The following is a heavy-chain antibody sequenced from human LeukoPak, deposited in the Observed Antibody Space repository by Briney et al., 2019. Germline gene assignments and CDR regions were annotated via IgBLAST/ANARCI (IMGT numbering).Heavy chain of an antibody. Sequence: GGSLRLSCAASGFTFSSYAMSWVRQAPGKGLEWVSSIGGSGGSTYYADSVKGRFTISRDNSKNTLYLQMNSLRAEDTAVYYCAKVQSAAAATLRGFDYWGQGTLVTVSS. J-gene: IGHJ4*02. CDR1: GFTFSSYA. V-gene: IGHV3-23*01. D-gene: IGHD6-13*01. CDR2: IGGSGGST. CDR3: AKVQSAAAATLRGFDY.